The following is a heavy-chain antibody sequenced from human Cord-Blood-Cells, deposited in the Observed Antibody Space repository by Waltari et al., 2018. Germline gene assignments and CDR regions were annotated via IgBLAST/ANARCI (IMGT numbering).Heavy chain of an antibody. V-gene: IGHV1-69*09. Sequence: QVQLVQSGAEVKKPGSSVKVSCKASGGTFSSYAISWVRQAPGQGLEWMGRIIPIPGIANYAQKFQGRVTITADKSTSTAYMELSSLRSEDTAVYYCASSLLSYYYMDVWGKGTTVTVSS. CDR1: GGTFSSYA. J-gene: IGHJ6*03. CDR3: ASSLLSYYYMDV. CDR2: IIPIPGIA.